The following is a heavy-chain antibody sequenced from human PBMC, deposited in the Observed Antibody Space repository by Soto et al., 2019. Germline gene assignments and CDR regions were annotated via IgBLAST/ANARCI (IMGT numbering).Heavy chain of an antibody. CDR3: ARERRITMVRGDWYFDL. J-gene: IGHJ2*01. Sequence: LRLSCAASGFTFSSYAMHWVRQAPGKGLEWVAVISYDGSNKYYADSVKGRFTISRDNSKNTLYLQMNSLRAEDTAVYYCARERRITMVRGDWYFDLWGRGTLVTVSS. CDR2: ISYDGSNK. V-gene: IGHV3-30-3*01. D-gene: IGHD3-10*01. CDR1: GFTFSSYA.